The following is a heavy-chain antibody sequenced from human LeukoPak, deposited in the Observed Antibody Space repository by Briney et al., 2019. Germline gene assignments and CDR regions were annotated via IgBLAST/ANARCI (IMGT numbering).Heavy chain of an antibody. V-gene: IGHV3-15*07. CDR3: TASSYYDSSGYYHEFGY. D-gene: IGHD3-22*01. CDR1: GFAFSNAW. J-gene: IGHJ4*02. Sequence: GGSLRLSCAASGFAFSNAWMNWVRRAPGKGLEWVGRIKSKTDGGTTDYAAPVKGRFTISRDDSKNTLYLQMNSLKTEDTAVYYCTASSYYDSSGYYHEFGYWGQGPLVTVSS. CDR2: IKSKTDGGTT.